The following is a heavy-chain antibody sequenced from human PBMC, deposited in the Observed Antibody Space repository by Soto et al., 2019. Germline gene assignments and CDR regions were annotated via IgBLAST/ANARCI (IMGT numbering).Heavy chain of an antibody. CDR3: ARDDQGVVKSYYYYGMDV. V-gene: IGHV1-18*01. CDR1: GYTFTDYG. Sequence: QVQLVQSGAEVKKPGASVKVSCKASGYTFTDYGISWVRQAPGQGLEWMGWISAYNGNTNYAQKLQGRVTMTTDTSTSTAYMELRSLRSDDTAVYYCARDDQGVVKSYYYYGMDVWGQGTTVTVSS. CDR2: ISAYNGNT. J-gene: IGHJ6*02. D-gene: IGHD2-21*01.